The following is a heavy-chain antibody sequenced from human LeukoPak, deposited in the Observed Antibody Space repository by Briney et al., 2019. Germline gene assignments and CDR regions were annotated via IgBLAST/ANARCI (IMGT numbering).Heavy chain of an antibody. D-gene: IGHD3-3*01. Sequence: GESLKISCKGSGYSFTSYWIGWVRQMPGKGLEWMGIIYPCDSDTRYSPSFQGQVTISADKSISTAYLQWSSLKASDTAMYYCARRNPIMYYDFWSGYYSEVDHQNWFDPWGQGTLVTVSS. CDR1: GYSFTSYW. CDR2: IYPCDSDT. CDR3: ARRNPIMYYDFWSGYYSEVDHQNWFDP. J-gene: IGHJ5*02. V-gene: IGHV5-51*01.